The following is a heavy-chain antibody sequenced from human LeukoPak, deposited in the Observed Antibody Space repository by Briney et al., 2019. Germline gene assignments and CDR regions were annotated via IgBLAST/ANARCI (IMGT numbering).Heavy chain of an antibody. CDR2: ISGSGGST. D-gene: IGHD6-13*01. CDR3: AKEERVAATASFEY. J-gene: IGHJ4*02. Sequence: GSLILSCPASRFTLSTYAMSLVRQSPGHGLQSIPAISGSGGSTYYADSVKGRFTISRDNSKNTLYLQMNSLRAEDTAVYYCAKEERVAATASFEYWGQGPLVTVSS. CDR1: RFTLSTYA. V-gene: IGHV3-23*01.